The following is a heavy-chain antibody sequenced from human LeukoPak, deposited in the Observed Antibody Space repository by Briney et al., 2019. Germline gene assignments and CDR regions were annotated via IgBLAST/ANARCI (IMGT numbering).Heavy chain of an antibody. CDR1: GYTFTSYA. D-gene: IGHD6-19*01. CDR2: IIPIFGTA. J-gene: IGHJ3*02. Sequence: ASVKVSCKASGYTFTSYAMHWVRQAPGQGLEWMGGIIPIFGTANYAQKLQGRVTMTTDTSTSTAYMELRSLRSDDTAVYYCARGLQENLAWLQAFSAFDIWGQGTMVTVSS. V-gene: IGHV1-18*01. CDR3: ARGLQENLAWLQAFSAFDI.